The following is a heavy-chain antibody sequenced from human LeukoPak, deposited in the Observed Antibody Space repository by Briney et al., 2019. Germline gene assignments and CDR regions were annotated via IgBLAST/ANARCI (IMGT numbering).Heavy chain of an antibody. CDR2: IYHSGST. V-gene: IGHV4-61*01. D-gene: IGHD3-10*01. J-gene: IGHJ4*02. Sequence: SETLSLTCTVSGGSVSSNNYQWNWIRQPPGKGLEWIGDIYHSGSTNHNPSLKSRVTISVDTSKNQFSLKLSSVTAADTAVYYCARRLVGQTFDYWGQGTLVTVSS. CDR1: GGSVSSNNYQ. CDR3: ARRLVGQTFDY.